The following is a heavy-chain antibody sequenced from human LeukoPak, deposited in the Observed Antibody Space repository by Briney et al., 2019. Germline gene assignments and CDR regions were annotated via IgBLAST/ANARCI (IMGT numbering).Heavy chain of an antibody. CDR1: GFTFSSYA. CDR2: IWYDVSNK. CDR3: ARDASSMATTP. Sequence: GGSLRLSCAASGFTFSSYAMHWVRQAPGKGLEWVALIWYDVSNKYYADSVKGRFTISRDNSKNTLYLQMNSLRAEDTAVYYCARDASSMATTPWGQGTMVTVSS. V-gene: IGHV3-33*01. J-gene: IGHJ3*01. D-gene: IGHD5-24*01.